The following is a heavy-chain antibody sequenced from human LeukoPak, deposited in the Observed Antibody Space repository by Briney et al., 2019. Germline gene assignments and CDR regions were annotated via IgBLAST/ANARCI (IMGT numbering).Heavy chain of an antibody. CDR3: AKDLDSSPTPDFDY. V-gene: IGHV3-33*06. D-gene: IGHD6-13*01. J-gene: IGHJ4*02. CDR2: IWYDGSNK. CDR1: GFTFSSYG. Sequence: QPGRSLRLSCAASGFTFSSYGMHWVRQAPGKGLEWVAVIWYDGSNKYYADSVKGRFTISRDNSKNTLYLQMNSLRAEDTAVYYCAKDLDSSPTPDFDYWGQGTLVTVSS.